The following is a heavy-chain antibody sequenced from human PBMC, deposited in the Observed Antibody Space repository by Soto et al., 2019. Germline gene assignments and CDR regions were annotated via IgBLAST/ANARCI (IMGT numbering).Heavy chain of an antibody. CDR1: GFTFNSHT. Sequence: GGSLRLSCTASGFTFNSHTMHWVRQAPGEGLEWVAVISYDGSYKFYADSVKGRFTISRGNSKSTLYLQMNRLTAADTAIYYCAKKYRGTYPFDYWGQGTLVTVSS. CDR3: AKKYRGTYPFDY. D-gene: IGHD1-26*01. J-gene: IGHJ4*02. V-gene: IGHV3-30-3*02. CDR2: ISYDGSYK.